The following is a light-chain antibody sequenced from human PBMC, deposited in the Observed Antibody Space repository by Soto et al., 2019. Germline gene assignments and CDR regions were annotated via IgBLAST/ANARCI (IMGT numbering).Light chain of an antibody. V-gene: IGLV2-14*01. CDR1: SSDVGGYNY. Sequence: QSSLTQPASVSESPGQSITISCTGTSSDVGGYNYVSWYQQHPGKAPKLMSYDVSNRPSGVSNRFSGPKSGNTASLTISGLQAEDEADYYCSSYTSRSTRVFGTGTKVTVL. J-gene: IGLJ1*01. CDR2: DVS. CDR3: SSYTSRSTRV.